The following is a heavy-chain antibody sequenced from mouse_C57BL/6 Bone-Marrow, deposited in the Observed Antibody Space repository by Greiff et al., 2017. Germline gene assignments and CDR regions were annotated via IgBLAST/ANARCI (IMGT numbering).Heavy chain of an antibody. D-gene: IGHD1-1*01. CDR3: ANLYGRGAY. Sequence: QLQQSGPGLVHPSQSLSFTCTLLGFPLTSYGVHWVRQSPGKGLEWLGVIWRGGSTDYNAAFMSRLSITKDNSTSQVFFKMNSLQADDTAIYYCANLYGRGAYWGQGTLVTVSA. J-gene: IGHJ3*01. V-gene: IGHV2-5*01. CDR2: IWRGGST. CDR1: GFPLTSYG.